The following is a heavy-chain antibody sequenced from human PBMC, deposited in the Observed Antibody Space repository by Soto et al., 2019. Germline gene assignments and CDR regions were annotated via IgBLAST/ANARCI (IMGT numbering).Heavy chain of an antibody. CDR1: GGTFSSYA. D-gene: IGHD6-19*01. CDR2: IIPIFGTA. CDR3: AGYSSGWSDYYFDY. Sequence: SLKVSCKSSGGTFSSYAISWARQAPGQGLEWMGGIIPIFGTANYAQKFQGRVTITADESTSTAYMELSSLRSEDTAVYYCAGYSSGWSDYYFDYWGQGTLVTVSS. J-gene: IGHJ4*02. V-gene: IGHV1-69*13.